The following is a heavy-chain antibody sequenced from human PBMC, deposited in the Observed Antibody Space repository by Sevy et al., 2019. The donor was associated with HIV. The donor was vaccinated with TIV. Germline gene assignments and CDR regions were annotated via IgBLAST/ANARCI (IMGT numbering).Heavy chain of an antibody. CDR1: GGSIASGDHT. J-gene: IGHJ4*02. V-gene: IGHV4-30-2*01. Sequence: SETLSLTCTVSGGSIASGDHTWTWIRQPPGQALEWIGYVIHSGGTLYNPSLRSRVTISVDTSKNQFSLNLSSVTAADTAVYYCAREAVLQGYFDYWGQGILVTVSS. D-gene: IGHD3-10*01. CDR3: AREAVLQGYFDY. CDR2: VIHSGGT.